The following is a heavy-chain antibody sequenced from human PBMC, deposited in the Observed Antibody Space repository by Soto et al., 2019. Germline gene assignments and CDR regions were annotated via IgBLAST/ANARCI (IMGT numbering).Heavy chain of an antibody. V-gene: IGHV4-4*07. D-gene: IGHD2-21*02. Sequence: QVQLEESGPGLVKPSETLSLTCTVSGGSISGYFWSWIRQPAGKGLDWIGRIYSSGSTNYNPSLNSRITMSVDTSKNQFSLKLSSVSAADTAVYYCARHGAYCGGDCYSYAFDIWGQGTMVTVSS. CDR1: GGSISGYF. J-gene: IGHJ3*02. CDR3: ARHGAYCGGDCYSYAFDI. CDR2: IYSSGST.